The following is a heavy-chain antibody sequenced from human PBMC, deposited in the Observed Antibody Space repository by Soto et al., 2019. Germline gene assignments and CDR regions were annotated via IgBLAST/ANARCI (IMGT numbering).Heavy chain of an antibody. J-gene: IGHJ4*02. CDR3: ASVYADYSY. CDR1: GGTFSSYT. Sequence: QVQLVQSGAEVKKPGSSVKVSCKASGGTFSSYTISWVRQAPGQGLEWMGRIIPILGIANYAQKSQGRVTTTADNSTSTAYIELSSLRSEDTAVYYYASVYADYSYWRQGTLVTVSS. V-gene: IGHV1-69*02. D-gene: IGHD4-17*01. CDR2: IIPILGIA.